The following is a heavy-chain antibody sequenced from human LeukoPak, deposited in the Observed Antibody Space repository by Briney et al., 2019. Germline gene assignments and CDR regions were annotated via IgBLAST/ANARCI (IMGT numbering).Heavy chain of an antibody. V-gene: IGHV4-61*02. Sequence: ASETLSLTCTVSGASISSGSYCWSWIRQPAGKGLEWIGRIYTSGSTNYNPSLKSRVTISVDTSKKQFSLKLSSVTAADTAVYYCAIDGEYYGSGSFAYWGQGTLVTVSS. CDR2: IYTSGST. CDR3: AIDGEYYGSGSFAY. D-gene: IGHD3-10*01. J-gene: IGHJ4*02. CDR1: GASISSGSYC.